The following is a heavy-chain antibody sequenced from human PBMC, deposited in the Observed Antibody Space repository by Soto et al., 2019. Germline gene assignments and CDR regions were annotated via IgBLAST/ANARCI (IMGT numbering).Heavy chain of an antibody. V-gene: IGHV3-11*01. Sequence: QVQLVESGGGLVKPGGSLRLSCAASGFTFSDYYMSWIRQAPGKGLEWVSYISSSGSTIYYADSVKGRFTISRNNAKNSLYRQMNSLRADDTAVYYCAREAQSSSWIRHDYRGQGTLVTVSS. CDR1: GFTFSDYY. CDR2: ISSSGSTI. CDR3: AREAQSSSWIRHDY. J-gene: IGHJ4*02. D-gene: IGHD6-13*01.